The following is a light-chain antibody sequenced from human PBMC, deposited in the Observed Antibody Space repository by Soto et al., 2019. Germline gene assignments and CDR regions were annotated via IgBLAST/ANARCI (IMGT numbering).Light chain of an antibody. CDR2: DAS. J-gene: IGKJ1*01. Sequence: ILMTQSPATLSVSPGERATLSCRASQSVSNNLAWYQQKPGQAPRLLIYDASTRATGIPATFSGSGCGTEFTLTISGLQSENFAVYYCQQYNNWPPWTFGQGTKVDIK. CDR1: QSVSNN. V-gene: IGKV3-15*01. CDR3: QQYNNWPPWT.